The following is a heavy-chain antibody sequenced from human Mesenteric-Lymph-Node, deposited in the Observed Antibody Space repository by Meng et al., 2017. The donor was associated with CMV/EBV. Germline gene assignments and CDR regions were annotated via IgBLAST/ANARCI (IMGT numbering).Heavy chain of an antibody. V-gene: IGHV4-34*01. CDR1: GGSFSGYD. CDR2: INHRGST. D-gene: IGHD3-22*01. J-gene: IGHJ4*02. Sequence: SETLSLTCAVYGGSFSGYDWSWIRQSPGKGLEWIGEINHRGSTRYNPSLKGRLTISVDTSKNRFSLKLNPVTAADTAVYYCARGSTSVTMIVVVFTAASLAYDSWGQGTLVTVSS. CDR3: ARGSTSVTMIVVVFTAASLAYDS.